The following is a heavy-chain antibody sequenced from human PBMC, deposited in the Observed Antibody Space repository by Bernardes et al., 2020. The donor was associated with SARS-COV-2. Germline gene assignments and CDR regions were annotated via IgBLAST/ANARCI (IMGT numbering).Heavy chain of an antibody. CDR3: AREGSGSYYFI. CDR2: INSDGSNI. J-gene: IGHJ4*02. V-gene: IGHV3-74*01. Sequence: GGSLRLSCAASGFTFSTYCMHWVRQVPGKGPVWVSRINSDGSNIRYADSVKGRFTISRDNAINTLYLQMNGLRAEDTAVYYCAREGSGSYYFIWGQGTLVTVSS. D-gene: IGHD1-26*01. CDR1: GFTFSTYC.